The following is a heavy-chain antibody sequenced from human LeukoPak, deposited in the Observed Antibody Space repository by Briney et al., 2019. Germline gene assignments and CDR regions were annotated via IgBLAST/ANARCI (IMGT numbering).Heavy chain of an antibody. CDR2: ISYDGSNK. CDR3: AKALWITFGGVTDY. CDR1: GFTFSSYG. J-gene: IGHJ4*02. D-gene: IGHD3-16*01. Sequence: GGSLRLSCAASGFTFSSYGMHWVRQAPGKGLEWVAVISYDGSNKYYADSVKGRFTISRDNSKNMLYLQMNSLRAEDTAVYYCAKALWITFGGVTDYWGQGTLVTVSS. V-gene: IGHV3-30*18.